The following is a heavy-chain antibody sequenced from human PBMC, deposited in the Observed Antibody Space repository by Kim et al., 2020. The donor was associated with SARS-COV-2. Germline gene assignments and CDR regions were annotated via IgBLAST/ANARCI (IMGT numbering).Heavy chain of an antibody. CDR3: AKVKLYYYDSSGYYRYFDY. Sequence: GRFTISRDNSKNTLYLQMNSLRAEDTAVYYCAKVKLYYYDSSGYYRYFDYWGQGTLVTVSS. V-gene: IGHV3-23*01. D-gene: IGHD3-22*01. J-gene: IGHJ4*02.